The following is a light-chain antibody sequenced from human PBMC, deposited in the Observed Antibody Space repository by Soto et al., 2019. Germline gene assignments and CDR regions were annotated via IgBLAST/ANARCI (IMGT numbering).Light chain of an antibody. J-gene: IGKJ1*01. CDR3: QQSYSTPWT. Sequence: DIQMTQSPSSLSASVGDRVTITCRASQSISSYLNWYQQKPGKAPKLLIYAASSLQSGVPSRFRGSGSGTDFTLTIGSLQPEDFATYYCQQSYSTPWTFGQGTKVEIK. CDR2: AAS. CDR1: QSISSY. V-gene: IGKV1-39*01.